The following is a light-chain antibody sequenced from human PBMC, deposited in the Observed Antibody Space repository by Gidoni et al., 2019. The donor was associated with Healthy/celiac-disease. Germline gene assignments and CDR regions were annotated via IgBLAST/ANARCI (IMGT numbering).Light chain of an antibody. CDR2: GAS. Sequence: EIVLTQSPGTLSLSPGERATLSCRASQSVRSSYLAWYQQKPGQAPRLLIYGASSRATGIPDRFSGSWSGTDFTLTISRLEPEDFAVYYCQQYGSSPPIYTFGQGTKLEIK. J-gene: IGKJ2*01. CDR1: QSVRSSY. V-gene: IGKV3-20*01. CDR3: QQYGSSPPIYT.